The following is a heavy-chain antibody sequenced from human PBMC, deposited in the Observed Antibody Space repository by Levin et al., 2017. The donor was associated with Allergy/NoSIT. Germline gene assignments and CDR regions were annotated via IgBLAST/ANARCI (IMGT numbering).Heavy chain of an antibody. CDR3: AKQGGGGFYDLSGYYYDY. V-gene: IGHV5-51*01. CDR2: IYPDDSNI. Sequence: KVSCKGSGYSFTHNWIAWVRQMPGKGLEWVGIIYPDDSNIKYSPSFQGHVTISADKSINTAYLQWPSLKASDPAMYYCAKQGGGGFYDLSGYYYDYWGQGTLVTVSS. D-gene: IGHD3-22*01. J-gene: IGHJ4*02. CDR1: GYSFTHNW.